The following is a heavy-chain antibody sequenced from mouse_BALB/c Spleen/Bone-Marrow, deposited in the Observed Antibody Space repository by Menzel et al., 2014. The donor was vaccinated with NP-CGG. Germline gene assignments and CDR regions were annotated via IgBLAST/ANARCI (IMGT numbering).Heavy chain of an antibody. CDR3: ARNWVYFDY. Sequence: VQLQQSGAELVKPGASVKLSCTASGYTFTSYWMNWVKQRPGRGLEWIGRIDPSDSETHYNQKFKDKATLTVDKSSSTVYIQRSSLTSEDSAVYYCARNWVYFDYWGQGTTLTVST. V-gene: IGHV1-69*02. CDR1: GYTFTSYW. D-gene: IGHD4-1*01. CDR2: IDPSDSET. J-gene: IGHJ2*01.